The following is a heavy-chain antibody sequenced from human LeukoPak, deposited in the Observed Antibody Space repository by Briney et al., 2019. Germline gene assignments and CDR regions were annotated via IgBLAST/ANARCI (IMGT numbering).Heavy chain of an antibody. Sequence: GGSMRLSCAASGFTFSSYAMTWVRQAPGKGLEWVSVISGSGGSTYYADSVKGRFTISRDNSKNTLYLQMNSLRAEDTAVYYCAKSFNYDFWSGYYVNYWGQGTLVTVSS. D-gene: IGHD3-3*01. J-gene: IGHJ4*02. CDR2: ISGSGGST. CDR3: AKSFNYDFWSGYYVNY. CDR1: GFTFSSYA. V-gene: IGHV3-23*01.